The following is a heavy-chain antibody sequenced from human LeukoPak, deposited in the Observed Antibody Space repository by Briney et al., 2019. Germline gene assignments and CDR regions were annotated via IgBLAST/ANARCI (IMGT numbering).Heavy chain of an antibody. CDR2: ISGDGGST. V-gene: IGHV3-43*02. Sequence: GGSLRLSCAASGFTFSSYSMNWVRQAPGKGLEWVSLISGDGGSTYYADSVKGRFTISRDNSKNSLYLQMNSLRTEDTALYYCAKDRGYDFWSGYFDYWGQGTLVTVSS. CDR1: GFTFSSYS. J-gene: IGHJ4*02. CDR3: AKDRGYDFWSGYFDY. D-gene: IGHD3-3*01.